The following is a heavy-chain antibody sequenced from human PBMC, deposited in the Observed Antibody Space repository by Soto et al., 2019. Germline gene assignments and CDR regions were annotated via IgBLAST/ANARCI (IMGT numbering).Heavy chain of an antibody. CDR2: ISWNSGSI. Sequence: EVQLVESGGGLVQPGRSLRLSCAASGFTFDDYAMHWVRQAPGKGLEWVAGISWNSGSIGYADSVKGRFTISRDNAKNYLDPQMNSLRAEDTALYYCAKDLGFGHVVVTANTLDYWGQGTLVTVSS. V-gene: IGHV3-9*01. J-gene: IGHJ4*02. D-gene: IGHD2-21*02. CDR3: AKDLGFGHVVVTANTLDY. CDR1: GFTFDDYA.